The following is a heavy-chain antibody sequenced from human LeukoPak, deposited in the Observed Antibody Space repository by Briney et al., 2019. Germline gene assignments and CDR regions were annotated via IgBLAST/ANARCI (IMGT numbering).Heavy chain of an antibody. J-gene: IGHJ4*01. D-gene: IGHD3-10*01. CDR2: INHTGRT. V-gene: IGHV4-34*01. CDR1: GGSFSGPY. Sequence: SETLSLTCAVYGGSFSGPYWSWIRQPPGKGLEWIGEINHTGRTYYNPSLKSRVTISVDTSKSQFSLKLSSVTAADTAVYYCARIHGSGSNNWGQGTLVTVSS. CDR3: ARIHGSGSNN.